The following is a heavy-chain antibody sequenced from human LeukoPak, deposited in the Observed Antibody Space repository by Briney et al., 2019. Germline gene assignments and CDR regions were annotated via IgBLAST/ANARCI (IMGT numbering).Heavy chain of an antibody. CDR1: GYTFTSYD. V-gene: IGHV1-18*01. CDR3: ARIAPYYYYYMDV. CDR2: ISAYNGNT. J-gene: IGHJ6*03. Sequence: ASVKVSCKASGYTFTSYDINWVRQAPGQGLEWMGWISAYNGNTNYAQKLQGRVTMTTDTSTSTAYMELRSLRSEDTAVYYCARIAPYYYYYMDVWGKGTTVTISS.